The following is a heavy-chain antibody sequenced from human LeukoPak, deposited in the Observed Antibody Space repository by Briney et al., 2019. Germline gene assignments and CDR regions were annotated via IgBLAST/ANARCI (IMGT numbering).Heavy chain of an antibody. CDR2: ISSTSDAI. J-gene: IGHJ4*02. V-gene: IGHV3-48*01. CDR1: GFTFSSFS. CDR3: ARGGYHAYYLDY. Sequence: PGGSLRLSCAASGFTFSSFSMNWVRQAPGQGLEWVSYISSTSDAIYYADSVKGRFTISRDNAKNSLYLQMNSLRAEDTAVYYCARGGYHAYYLDYWGQGSLVTVSS. D-gene: IGHD5-18*01.